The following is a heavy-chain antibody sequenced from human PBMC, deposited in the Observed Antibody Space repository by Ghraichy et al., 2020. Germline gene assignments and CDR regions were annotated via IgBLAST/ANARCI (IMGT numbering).Heavy chain of an antibody. CDR2: IYHSGST. CDR1: GGSISSSNW. V-gene: IGHV4-4*02. J-gene: IGHJ6*02. D-gene: IGHD3-9*01. Sequence: SETLSLTCAVSGGSISSSNWWSWVRQPPGKGLEWIGEIYHSGSTNYNPSLKSRVTISVDKSKNQFSLKLSSVTAADTAVYYCARGHDILTGYEYYYGMDVWGQGTTVTVSS. CDR3: ARGHDILTGYEYYYGMDV.